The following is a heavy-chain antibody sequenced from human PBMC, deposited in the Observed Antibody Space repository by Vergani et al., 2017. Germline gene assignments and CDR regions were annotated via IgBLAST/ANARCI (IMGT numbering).Heavy chain of an antibody. J-gene: IGHJ6*03. D-gene: IGHD2-2*01. Sequence: QVQLQESGPGLVKPSQTLSLTCTVSGGSLSSGSYYWSWIRQPAGKGLEWIGRIYTSGSTNYNPSLKSRVTMSVDTSKNQFSLKLSSVTAADTAVYYCARFGRVVVPAALNPPYYMDVWGKGTTVTVSS. CDR1: GGSLSSGSYY. V-gene: IGHV4-61*02. CDR3: ARFGRVVVPAALNPPYYMDV. CDR2: IYTSGST.